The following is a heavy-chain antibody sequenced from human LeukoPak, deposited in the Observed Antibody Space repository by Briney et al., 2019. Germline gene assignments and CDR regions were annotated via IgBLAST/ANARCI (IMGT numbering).Heavy chain of an antibody. CDR1: GGSISNYY. J-gene: IGHJ3*02. D-gene: IGHD2-15*01. V-gene: IGHV4-4*07. CDR3: ARGPYCSADIVTGGDSFDI. Sequence: SETLSLTCTVSGGSISNYYWRWIRQPGGKGLEGIGRKYARGSSKYNPPVQSRVTMSVDTSKNQFSLKLRSVTAADTAVYYCARGPYCSADIVTGGDSFDIWGQGTMVSVSP. CDR2: KYARGSS.